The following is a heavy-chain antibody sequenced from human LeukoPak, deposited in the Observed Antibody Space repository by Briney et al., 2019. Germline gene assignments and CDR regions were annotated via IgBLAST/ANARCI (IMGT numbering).Heavy chain of an antibody. V-gene: IGHV3-11*01. Sequence: GGSLRLSCAASGFTFSDYYMSWIRQAPGEGLEWVSYISSSGSTIYYADSVKGRFTISRDNAKNSLYLQMNSLRAEDTAVYYCARVRIYDFWSGYYDGDFDYWGQGTLVTVSS. CDR3: ARVRIYDFWSGYYDGDFDY. J-gene: IGHJ4*02. CDR1: GFTFSDYY. CDR2: ISSSGSTI. D-gene: IGHD3-3*01.